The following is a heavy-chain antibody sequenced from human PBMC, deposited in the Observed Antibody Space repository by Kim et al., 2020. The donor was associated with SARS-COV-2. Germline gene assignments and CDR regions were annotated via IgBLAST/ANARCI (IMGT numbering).Heavy chain of an antibody. V-gene: IGHV3-23*01. CDR3: AKGGGGDGYNLWSSYYYYGMDV. CDR1: GFTFSSYA. J-gene: IGHJ6*02. Sequence: GGSLRLSCAASGFTFSSYAMSWVRQAPGKGLEWVSAISGSGGSTYYADSVKGRFTISRDNSKNTLYLQMNSLRAEDTAVYYCAKGGGGDGYNLWSSYYYYGMDVWGQGTTVTVSS. D-gene: IGHD3-3*01. CDR2: ISGSGGST.